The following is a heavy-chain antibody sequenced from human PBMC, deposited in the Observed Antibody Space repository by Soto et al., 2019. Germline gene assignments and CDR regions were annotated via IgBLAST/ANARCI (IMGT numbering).Heavy chain of an antibody. J-gene: IGHJ5*02. CDR3: ARSSGARWLDA. V-gene: IGHV4-4*02. D-gene: IGHD2-15*01. CDR1: SGSIRSTNW. CDR2: IYHGGST. Sequence: QVQLQESGPGLVKPSGTLSLTCAVSSGSIRSTNWWSWVRQSPGKGLEWIGEIYHGGSTNYNPSLKSRVTISVDKSKNQFSLNLSSVTAADTAVYYCARSSGARWLDAWGQGTLVTVSS.